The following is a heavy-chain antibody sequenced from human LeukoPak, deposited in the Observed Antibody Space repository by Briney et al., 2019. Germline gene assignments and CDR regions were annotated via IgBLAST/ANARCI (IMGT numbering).Heavy chain of an antibody. V-gene: IGHV4-34*01. CDR2: INHSGST. Sequence: SETLSLTCAVYGGSFSGYYWSWIRQPPGKGLEWIGEINHSGSTNYHPSLKSRVIISVDTSKKQFSLKLSSVTAADTAVYYCGRGRIAARWYGNWGQGTLVTVSS. CDR3: GRGRIAARWYGN. CDR1: GGSFSGYY. J-gene: IGHJ4*02. D-gene: IGHD6-6*01.